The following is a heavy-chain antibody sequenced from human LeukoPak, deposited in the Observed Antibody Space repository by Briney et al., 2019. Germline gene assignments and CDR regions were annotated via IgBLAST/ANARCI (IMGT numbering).Heavy chain of an antibody. J-gene: IGHJ3*02. CDR2: IYYSGST. CDR3: ARMTSDAFDI. CDR1: GGSISSSSYY. Sequence: SETLSLTCTVSGGSISSSSYYWGWIRQPPGKGLEWIGSIYYSGSTYYNPSLKSRVTISVDTSKNQFSLKLSSVTAADTAVYYCARMTSDAFDIWGQGTTVTVSS. V-gene: IGHV4-39*07.